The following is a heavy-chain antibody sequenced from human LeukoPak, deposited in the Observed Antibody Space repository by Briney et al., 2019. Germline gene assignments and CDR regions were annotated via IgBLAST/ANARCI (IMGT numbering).Heavy chain of an antibody. CDR2: IWYDGSNK. Sequence: PGRSLRLSCAASGFTFSSYGMHWVRQAPGKGLEWVAVIWYDGSNKYYADSVKGRFTISRDNSKNTLYLQMNSLRAEDTAVYYCAKDFAEWLSPLAAFDIWGQGTMVTVSS. J-gene: IGHJ3*02. CDR3: AKDFAEWLSPLAAFDI. V-gene: IGHV3-33*06. D-gene: IGHD3-3*01. CDR1: GFTFSSYG.